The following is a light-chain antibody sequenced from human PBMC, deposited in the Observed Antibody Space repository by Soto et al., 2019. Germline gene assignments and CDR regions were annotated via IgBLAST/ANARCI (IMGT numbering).Light chain of an antibody. V-gene: IGLV1-40*01. CDR1: SSNIGAGYD. CDR2: GSS. J-gene: IGLJ3*02. CDR3: QSYDISLSGWV. Sequence: QSVLTQPPSVSGVPGQRVTISCAGSSSNIGAGYDVHWYQQLPGTAPTLLIYGSSYRPSGVPDRFSGSKSGTSASLAITGLQAEDEADYYCQSYDISLSGWVFGGGTKVTVL.